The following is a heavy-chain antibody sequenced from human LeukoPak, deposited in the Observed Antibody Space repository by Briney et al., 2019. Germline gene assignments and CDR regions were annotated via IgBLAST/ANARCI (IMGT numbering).Heavy chain of an antibody. CDR3: ARDLGTSAITGY. D-gene: IGHD7-27*01. CDR1: GSTFGKYE. CDR2: ISSSGRTT. Sequence: GGSLTLSCPASGSTFGKYEMNWVRQAPGKGLEWVSYISSSGRTTHYADSVKGRCTISRDNAKNSLYLQLSSLRGEDTAVYYCARDLGTSAITGYWGQGTLVTVSS. V-gene: IGHV3-48*03. J-gene: IGHJ4*02.